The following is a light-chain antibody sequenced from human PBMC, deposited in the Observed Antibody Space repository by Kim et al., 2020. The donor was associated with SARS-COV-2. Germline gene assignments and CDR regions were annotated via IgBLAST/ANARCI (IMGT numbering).Light chain of an antibody. CDR1: AGAVTSGHY. J-gene: IGLJ2*01. V-gene: IGLV7-46*01. Sequence: QAVVTQEPSLTVSPGGTVTLTCGSSAGAVTSGHYPYWFQQKPGQAPRTLIYDINNRNSWTPARFSGSLPGGKAALTLSGAQPEDVADYYCLLTYNNIRIFGGGTQLTVL. CDR2: DIN. CDR3: LLTYNNIRI.